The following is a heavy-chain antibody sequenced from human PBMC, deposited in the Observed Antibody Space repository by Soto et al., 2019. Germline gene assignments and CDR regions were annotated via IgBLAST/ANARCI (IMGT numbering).Heavy chain of an antibody. CDR3: ARQDRVVAEGRWFDP. Sequence: LDPLSFTCTVSGYSISSGYHWAWIRQPPGKGLEWLGSVHYSGNTYYNPSLKSRLTISVDKSKNQFSLNLSSVTAADTAVYYCARQDRVVAEGRWFDPWGQGTLVTVSS. J-gene: IGHJ5*02. CDR2: VHYSGNT. CDR1: GYSISSGYH. D-gene: IGHD2-15*01. V-gene: IGHV4-38-2*02.